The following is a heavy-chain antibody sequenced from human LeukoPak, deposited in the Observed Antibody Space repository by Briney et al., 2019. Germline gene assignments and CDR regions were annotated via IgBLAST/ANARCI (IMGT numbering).Heavy chain of an antibody. Sequence: SQTLSLTCTVSGGSISSGRYYWSWIRQPAGKGLEWIGRIHTSGSTNYNPSLNSRVTISLDTSRNHLSLKLTSVTAADTAVYYCARHEWRTYDILTGYYGKGIFDYWGQGTLVTVSS. D-gene: IGHD3-9*01. J-gene: IGHJ4*02. CDR2: IHTSGST. CDR3: ARHEWRTYDILTGYYGKGIFDY. CDR1: GGSISSGRYY. V-gene: IGHV4-61*02.